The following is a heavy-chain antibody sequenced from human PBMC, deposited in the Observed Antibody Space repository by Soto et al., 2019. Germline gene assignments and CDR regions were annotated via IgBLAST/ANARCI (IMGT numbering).Heavy chain of an antibody. J-gene: IGHJ6*02. V-gene: IGHV3-30-3*01. CDR3: ARVHGEYYYYYGMDV. CDR2: ISYDGSNK. CDR1: GFTFSSYA. D-gene: IGHD4-17*01. Sequence: PGGSLRLSCAATGFTFSSYAMHWVRQAPGKGLEWVAVISYDGSNKYYADSVKGRFTISRDNSKNTLYLQMNSLRAEDTAVYYCARVHGEYYYYYGMDVWGQGTTVTVSS.